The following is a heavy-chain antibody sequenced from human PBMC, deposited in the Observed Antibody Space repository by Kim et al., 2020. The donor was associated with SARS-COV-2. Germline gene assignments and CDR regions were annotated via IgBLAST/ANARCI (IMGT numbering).Heavy chain of an antibody. CDR1: GFNVRTNT. D-gene: IGHD3-16*01. V-gene: IGHV3-21*01. CDR2: IATTLSYI. J-gene: IGHJ4*02. CDR3: AKDKGNDYLFQY. Sequence: GGSLRLSCAVSGFNVRTNTVHWVRQAPGKGPEWVSSIATTLSYIKYACSVKGRFTISRDDARNSIYLEMHSLRPEDTAVYFCAKDKGNDYLFQYWGQGTLVVVSS.